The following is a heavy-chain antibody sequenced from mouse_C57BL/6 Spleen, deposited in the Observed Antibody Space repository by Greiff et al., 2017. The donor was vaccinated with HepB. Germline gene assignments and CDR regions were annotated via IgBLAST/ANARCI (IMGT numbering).Heavy chain of an antibody. Sequence: EVKLVESGGGLVKPGGSLKLSCAASGFTFSSYAMSWVRQTPEKRLEWVATISDGGSYTYYPDNVKGRFTISRDNAKNNLYLQMSHLKSEDTAMYYCARDGTGIYAMDYWGQGTSVTVSS. J-gene: IGHJ4*01. CDR3: ARDGTGIYAMDY. CDR1: GFTFSSYA. D-gene: IGHD4-1*01. V-gene: IGHV5-4*01. CDR2: ISDGGSYT.